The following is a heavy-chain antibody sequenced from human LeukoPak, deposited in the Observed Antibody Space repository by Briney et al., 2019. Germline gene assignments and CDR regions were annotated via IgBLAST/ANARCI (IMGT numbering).Heavy chain of an antibody. CDR3: ARGVAAAV. Sequence: PSGTLSLTCAVYGGSFSGYYWSWIRQPPGKGLEWIGEINHSGSTNYNPSLKSRVTISVDTSKNQFSLKLSSVTAADTAVYYCARGVAAAVWGQGTLVTVSS. J-gene: IGHJ4*02. V-gene: IGHV4-34*01. CDR1: GGSFSGYY. D-gene: IGHD6-13*01. CDR2: INHSGST.